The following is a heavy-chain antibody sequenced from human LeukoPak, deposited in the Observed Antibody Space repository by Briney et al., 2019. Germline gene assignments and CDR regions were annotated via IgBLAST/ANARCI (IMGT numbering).Heavy chain of an antibody. J-gene: IGHJ6*03. V-gene: IGHV3-23*01. CDR2: ISGGGDTT. Sequence: GGSLRLSCAASGFTFSAYAMSWVRQAPGKGLEWVSTISGGGDTTYYADSVKGRFTISRDTSQNTLFLQLNSLRAEDTAIYYCAKDAGDGGYYYYMDVWGKGTPVTVSS. D-gene: IGHD3-16*01. CDR1: GFTFSAYA. CDR3: AKDAGDGGYYYYMDV.